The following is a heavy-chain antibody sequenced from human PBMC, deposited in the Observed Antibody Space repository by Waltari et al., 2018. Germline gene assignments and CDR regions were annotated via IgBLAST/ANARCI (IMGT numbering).Heavy chain of an antibody. CDR2: IIPIVDKP. J-gene: IGHJ3*02. CDR1: GCTLSNYA. CDR3: ARARVLVSLRGHDDFDI. V-gene: IGHV1-69*12. D-gene: IGHD2-21*01. Sequence: QVQLVQSGAEVKKPGSSVKVSCKASGCTLSNYAVSWVRQAPGQGLEWMGGIIPIVDKPTYAQKFQGRVTITADDSTHTTFMELSSLGSEDTAVYYCARARVLVSLRGHDDFDIWGQGTMVIVSS.